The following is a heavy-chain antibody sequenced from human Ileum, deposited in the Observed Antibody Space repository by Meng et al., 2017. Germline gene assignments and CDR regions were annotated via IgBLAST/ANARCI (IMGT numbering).Heavy chain of an antibody. CDR2: INSNSGGT. CDR1: GYSFTGYY. Sequence: QVHVVQSGAEVKKPGASVKVSCKPSGYSFTGYYMHWVRQAPGQGLEWMGRINSNSGGTNYAQKFKGRVTLTRDISTVYMELSSLRSDDTAVYYCASRNYNYDDYFEYWGQGTLVTV. CDR3: ASRNYNYDDYFEY. D-gene: IGHD1-7*01. V-gene: IGHV1-2*06. J-gene: IGHJ4*02.